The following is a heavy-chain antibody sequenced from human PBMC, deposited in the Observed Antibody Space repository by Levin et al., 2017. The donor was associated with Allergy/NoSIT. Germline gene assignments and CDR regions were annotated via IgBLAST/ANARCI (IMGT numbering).Heavy chain of an antibody. CDR1: GFTFSSYG. Sequence: PGGSLRLSCAASGFTFSSYGMHWVRQAPGKGLEWVAVIWYDGSNKYYADSVKGRFTISRDNSKNTLYLQMNSLRAEDTAVYYCARGWDGSSIAADYYYYGMDVWGQGTTVTVSS. V-gene: IGHV3-33*01. D-gene: IGHD6-6*01. CDR2: IWYDGSNK. J-gene: IGHJ6*02. CDR3: ARGWDGSSIAADYYYYGMDV.